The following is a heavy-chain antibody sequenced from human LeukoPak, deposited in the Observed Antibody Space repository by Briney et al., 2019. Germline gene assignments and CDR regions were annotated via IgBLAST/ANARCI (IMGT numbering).Heavy chain of an antibody. V-gene: IGHV4-34*01. Sequence: SETLSLTCAVYSGSLSVYYGSWIRQPPGKGLEWIGAINHRGSTNYNPSLKSRVTISVDTSKNQFSLKLSSVTAADTAVYYCARAVAGSFDFDYWGQGTLVTVSS. CDR2: INHRGST. CDR3: ARAVAGSFDFDY. CDR1: SGSLSVYY. J-gene: IGHJ4*02. D-gene: IGHD2-15*01.